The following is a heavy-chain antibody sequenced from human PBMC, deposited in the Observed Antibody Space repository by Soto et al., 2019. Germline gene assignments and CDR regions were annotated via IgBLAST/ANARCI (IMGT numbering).Heavy chain of an antibody. CDR3: AREWLDQLEFDY. V-gene: IGHV3-7*01. CDR1: GFTVSTYW. D-gene: IGHD3-10*01. J-gene: IGHJ4*02. CDR2: IKQDGSEK. Sequence: GGCLRLSCAADGFTVSTYWITWVRQAPGKGLEWVANIKQDGSEKHYVDSVKGRFSISRDNAKNSLYLQMNSMRAEDTAVYYCAREWLDQLEFDYWGQGIPVTVSS.